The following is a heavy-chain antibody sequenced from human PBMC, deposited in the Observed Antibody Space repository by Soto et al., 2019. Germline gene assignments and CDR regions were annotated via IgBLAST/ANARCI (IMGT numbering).Heavy chain of an antibody. D-gene: IGHD3-16*02. CDR1: GFTVSSNY. Sequence: GGSLRLSCAASGFTVSSNYMSWVRQAPGKGLEWVSVIYSGGSTYYADSVKGRFTISRDNSKNTLYLQMNSLRAEDTAVYYCATRWKYDYVWGSYRYTDFRRGDCSTCYYYYGMDVWGQGTTVTVSS. J-gene: IGHJ6*02. CDR3: ATRWKYDYVWGSYRYTDFRRGDCSTCYYYYGMDV. V-gene: IGHV3-53*01. CDR2: IYSGGST.